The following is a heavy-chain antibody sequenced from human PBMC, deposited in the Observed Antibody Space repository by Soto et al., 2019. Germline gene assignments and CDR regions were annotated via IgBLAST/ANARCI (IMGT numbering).Heavy chain of an antibody. V-gene: IGHV3-30*18. CDR1: GFTFSSYG. J-gene: IGHJ6*03. CDR3: AKEEIPVAYYDILTGYSFYYYMDV. D-gene: IGHD3-9*01. Sequence: GGSLRLSCAASGFTFSSYGMHWVRQAPGKGLEWVAVISYDGSNKYYADSVKGRFTISRDNSKNTLYLQMNSLRAEDTAVYYCAKEEIPVAYYDILTGYSFYYYMDVWGKGTTVTVSS. CDR2: ISYDGSNK.